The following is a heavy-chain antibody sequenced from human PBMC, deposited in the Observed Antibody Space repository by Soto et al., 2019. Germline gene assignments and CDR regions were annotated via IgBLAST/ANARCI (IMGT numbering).Heavy chain of an antibody. D-gene: IGHD2-8*01. CDR1: GYTFTSYY. J-gene: IGHJ4*02. V-gene: IGHV1-46*01. CDR2: INPSGGST. CDR3: ASQYVLVPHGKYYFDY. Sequence: ASVKVSCKASGYTFTSYYMHWVRQAPGQGLEWMGIINPSGGSTSYAQKFQGRVTMTRDTSTSTVYMELSGLRSEDTAVYYCASQYVLVPHGKYYFDYWGQGTLVTVSS.